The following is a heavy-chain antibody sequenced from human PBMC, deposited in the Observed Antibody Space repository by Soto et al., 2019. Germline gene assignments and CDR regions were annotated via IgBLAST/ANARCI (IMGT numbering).Heavy chain of an antibody. J-gene: IGHJ4*02. CDR2: IHYSGST. CDR3: ARGGLLPDY. V-gene: IGHV4-34*01. Sequence: PSETLSLTCAVYGGSFSSYYWGWIRQPPGKGLEWIGSIHYSGSTYYNPSLKSRITISVDTSKNQFSLKLSSVTAADTAVYYCARGGLLPDYWGQGTLVTVSS. D-gene: IGHD6-19*01. CDR1: GGSFSSYY.